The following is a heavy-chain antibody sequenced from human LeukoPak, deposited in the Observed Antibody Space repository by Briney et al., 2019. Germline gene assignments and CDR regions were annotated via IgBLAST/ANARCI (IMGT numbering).Heavy chain of an antibody. D-gene: IGHD6-25*01. CDR2: IYYSGST. J-gene: IGHJ4*02. CDR1: GGSISSYY. V-gene: IGHV4-59*01. Sequence: SETLSLTCTVSGGSISSYYWSWIRQPPGKGLEWIGYIYYSGSTNYNPSLKSRVTISVDTSKNQFSLKLSSVTAADTAVYYCARDRRGYGLFDYWGQGTLVTVSS. CDR3: ARDRRGYGLFDY.